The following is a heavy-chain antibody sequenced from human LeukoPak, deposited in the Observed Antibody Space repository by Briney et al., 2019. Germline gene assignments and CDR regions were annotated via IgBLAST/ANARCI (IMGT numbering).Heavy chain of an antibody. J-gene: IGHJ6*02. Sequence: ASVKVSCKASGYTFTSYYMHWVRQAPGQGLEWMGIINPSGGSTRYAQKFQGRVTMTRDTSTSTVYMELSSLRSEDTAVYYCARDRFGTTVVTDVDYYYGMDVWGQGTTVTVSS. CDR2: INPSGGST. CDR1: GYTFTSYY. D-gene: IGHD4-23*01. V-gene: IGHV1-46*01. CDR3: ARDRFGTTVVTDVDYYYGMDV.